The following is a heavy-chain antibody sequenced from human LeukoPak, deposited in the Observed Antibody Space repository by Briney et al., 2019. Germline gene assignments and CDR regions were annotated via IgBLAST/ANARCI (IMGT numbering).Heavy chain of an antibody. Sequence: PGGSLRLSCAASGFSFSFYSMTWCRQAPGKGLEWGSSISSSSTYIYYADSVKGRFTISRDNAKNSLYLQMNSLRVEDTAVYYCARRVASANDAFDIWGQGTMVTVSS. V-gene: IGHV3-21*01. CDR1: GFSFSFYS. J-gene: IGHJ3*02. CDR3: ARRVASANDAFDI. D-gene: IGHD6-13*01. CDR2: ISSSSTYI.